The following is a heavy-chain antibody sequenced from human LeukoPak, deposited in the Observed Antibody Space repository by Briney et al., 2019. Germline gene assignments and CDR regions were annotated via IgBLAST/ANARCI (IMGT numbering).Heavy chain of an antibody. D-gene: IGHD2-15*01. CDR2: ISNSWST. Sequence: SETLSLTCTVSGGSISSYYWSWIRQPPGKGLEWIGYISNSWSTNYNPSLKSRVTISIDASKNQFSLKLSSVTAADTAVYYCARHSTGYCSGGSCPYYFDFWGQGTLVTVSS. J-gene: IGHJ4*02. CDR3: ARHSTGYCSGGSCPYYFDF. CDR1: GGSISSYY. V-gene: IGHV4-59*08.